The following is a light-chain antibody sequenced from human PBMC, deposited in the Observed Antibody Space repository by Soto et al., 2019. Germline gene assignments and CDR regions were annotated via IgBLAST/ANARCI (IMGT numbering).Light chain of an antibody. V-gene: IGKV3-20*01. CDR1: QTVSSYF. CDR2: GTS. Sequence: EIVLTQSPGTLSLSPGERATLSCRASQTVSSYFLAWYQQKPGQAPRLLIYGTSNRATGIPDRFSGSGSGTDFTLTIRRLQPEDFAVYYCQHYGDSPLYSFGQGTKLEI. J-gene: IGKJ2*01. CDR3: QHYGDSPLYS.